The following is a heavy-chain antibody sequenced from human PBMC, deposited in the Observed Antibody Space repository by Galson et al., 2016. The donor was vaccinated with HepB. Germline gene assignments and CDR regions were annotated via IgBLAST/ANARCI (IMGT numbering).Heavy chain of an antibody. Sequence: SLRLSCAASGFSFSDYYMTWIRQAPGKGLEWVSYISSSGSYNTNYADSVKGRFTISRDNSKNTVFLQMNSLRAEDTAVYYCAKSTGRAVTTLDYYYGMDVWGQGTTVTV. CDR3: AKSTGRAVTTLDYYYGMDV. D-gene: IGHD4-17*01. CDR1: GFSFSDYY. CDR2: ISSSGSYNT. V-gene: IGHV3-11*03. J-gene: IGHJ6*02.